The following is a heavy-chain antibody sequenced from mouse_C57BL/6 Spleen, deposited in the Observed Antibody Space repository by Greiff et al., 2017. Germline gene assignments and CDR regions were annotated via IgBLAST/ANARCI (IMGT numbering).Heavy chain of an antibody. CDR3: AKDREYDDHAMDY. CDR1: GFTFSSYA. CDR2: ISDGGSYT. V-gene: IGHV5-4*01. J-gene: IGHJ4*01. D-gene: IGHD2-12*01. Sequence: EVKLVESGGGLVKPGGSLKLSCAASGFTFSSYAMSWVRQTPEKRLEWVATISDGGSYTYYPDNVKGRFTISRDNAKNNLYLQMSHLKSEDTAMYYGAKDREYDDHAMDYWGQGTSVTVSS.